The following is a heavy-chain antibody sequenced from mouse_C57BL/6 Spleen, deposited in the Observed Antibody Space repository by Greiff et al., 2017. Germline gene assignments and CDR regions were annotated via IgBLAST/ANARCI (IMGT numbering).Heavy chain of an antibody. CDR3: ARDPGLLGYFDV. V-gene: IGHV3-1*01. J-gene: IGHJ1*03. CDR1: GYSITSGYD. D-gene: IGHD2-3*01. CDR2: ISYSGST. Sequence: EVQRVESGPGMVKPSQSLSLTCTVTGYSITSGYDWHWIRHFPGNKLEWMGYISYSGSTNYNPSLKSRISITHDTSKNHFFLKLNSVTTEDTATYYCARDPGLLGYFDVWGTGTTVTVSS.